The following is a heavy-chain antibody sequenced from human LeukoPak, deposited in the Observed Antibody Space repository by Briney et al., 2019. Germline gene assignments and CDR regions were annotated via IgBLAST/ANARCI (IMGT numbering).Heavy chain of an antibody. Sequence: SETLSLTCTVSGDSISSSFWSWIRQPAGKGLEWIGRIYTSGSTNYNPSLKSRVTLSVDTPKNQFSLNLTSVTAADTAVYYCAREVPNSGYSTRAIDSWGQGTLVTVSS. D-gene: IGHD3-3*01. V-gene: IGHV4-4*07. CDR1: GDSISSSF. CDR2: IYTSGST. CDR3: AREVPNSGYSTRAIDS. J-gene: IGHJ4*02.